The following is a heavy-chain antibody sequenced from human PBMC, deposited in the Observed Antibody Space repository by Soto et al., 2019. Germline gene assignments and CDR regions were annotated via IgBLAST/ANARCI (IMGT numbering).Heavy chain of an antibody. J-gene: IGHJ4*02. Sequence: GGSLRLSCAASGFTFSSYAMSWVRQAPGKGLEWVSAISGSGGSTYYADSVKGRFTISRDNSKNTLYLQMNSLRAEDTAVYYCAQLGFGPSILPCYFFHYWGLGTLVTVSS. V-gene: IGHV3-23*01. CDR1: GFTFSSYA. CDR2: ISGSGGST. CDR3: AQLGFGPSILPCYFFHY. D-gene: IGHD3-10*01.